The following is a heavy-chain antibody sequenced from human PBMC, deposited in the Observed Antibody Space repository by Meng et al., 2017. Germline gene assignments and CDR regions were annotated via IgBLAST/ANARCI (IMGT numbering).Heavy chain of an antibody. V-gene: IGHV1-2*06. J-gene: IGHJ5*02. D-gene: IGHD6-19*01. Sequence: QVQPVQSGAEVKKPGASVKVSCKPSGYNFPDYYIHWVRRAPGQGLEWMGRINPKSGDTHYAQKFQARVTMTGDTSISTAYMELSSLRSEDTAVYYCARDEGYIAVAGPNGFDPWGQGTLVTVSS. CDR2: INPKSGDT. CDR1: GYNFPDYY. CDR3: ARDEGYIAVAGPNGFDP.